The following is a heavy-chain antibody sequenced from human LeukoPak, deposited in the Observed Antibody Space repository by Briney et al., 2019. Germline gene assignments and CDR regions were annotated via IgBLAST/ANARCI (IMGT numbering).Heavy chain of an antibody. D-gene: IGHD5-24*01. CDR1: GFTFSSYS. Sequence: SGGSLRLSCAASGFTFSSYSMNWVRQAPGKGLEWVSSISSSSSYIYYADSVKGRFTISRDNAKNSLYLQMNSLRAEDTAVYYCARAVEMATIYPGPGYMDVWGKGTTVTVSS. J-gene: IGHJ6*03. CDR2: ISSSSSYI. CDR3: ARAVEMATIYPGPGYMDV. V-gene: IGHV3-21*01.